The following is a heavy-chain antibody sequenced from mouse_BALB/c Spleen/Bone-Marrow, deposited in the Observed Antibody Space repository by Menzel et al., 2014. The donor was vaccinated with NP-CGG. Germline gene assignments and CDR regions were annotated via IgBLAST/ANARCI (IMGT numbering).Heavy chain of an antibody. CDR1: GFAFSSYD. Sequence: EVQVVESGGGLVEPGGSLKLSCAASGFAFSSYDMSWVRQTPEKRLEWVATISSGGSYTYYPDSVKGRFTISRDNARNTLYLQMSSLRSEDTALYYCARPLTGAYFDYWGQGTTLTVSS. D-gene: IGHD4-1*01. CDR2: ISSGGSYT. V-gene: IGHV5-9*02. J-gene: IGHJ2*01. CDR3: ARPLTGAYFDY.